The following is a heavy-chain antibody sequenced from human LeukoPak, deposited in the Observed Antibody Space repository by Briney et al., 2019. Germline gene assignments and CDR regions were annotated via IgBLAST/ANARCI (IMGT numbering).Heavy chain of an antibody. CDR1: GGSISSGSYY. D-gene: IGHD3-22*01. CDR2: IYTSGST. V-gene: IGHV4-61*02. J-gene: IGHJ2*01. CDR3: ARGYDGSGYYYRNWYFDL. Sequence: SQTLSLTCTVSGGSISSGSYYWSWIRQPAGKGLEWIGRIYTSGSTNYNPSLKSRVTISVDTSKNQFSLNLSSVTAADTAVYYCARGYDGSGYYYRNWYFDLWGRGTLVTVSS.